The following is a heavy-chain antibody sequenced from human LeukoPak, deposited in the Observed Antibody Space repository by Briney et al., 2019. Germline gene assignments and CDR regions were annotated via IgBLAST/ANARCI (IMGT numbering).Heavy chain of an antibody. CDR1: VGTFTSYD. Sequence: ASLKGSCKASVGTFTSYDINWVRQATGQGLEWMGWMNPNSGNTGYAQKVQGRVNITRNTSISTAYMELSSLRSDDTAVYYCARLPDQARGYDFWSGYYPPSQWFDPWGQGTLVTVSS. V-gene: IGHV1-8*03. J-gene: IGHJ5*02. CDR3: ARLPDQARGYDFWSGYYPPSQWFDP. CDR2: MNPNSGNT. D-gene: IGHD3-3*01.